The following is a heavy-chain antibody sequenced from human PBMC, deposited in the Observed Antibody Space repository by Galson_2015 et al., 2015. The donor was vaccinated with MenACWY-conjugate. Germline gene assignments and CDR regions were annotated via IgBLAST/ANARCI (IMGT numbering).Heavy chain of an antibody. D-gene: IGHD6-19*01. CDR2: IIPLVGIA. V-gene: IGHV1-69*02. J-gene: IGHJ4*02. CDR3: ATWDSSGRGEN. CDR1: GGTFSSYT. Sequence: SVKVSCKASGGTFSSYTISWVRQAPGEGLEWMGRIIPLVGIANYAQKFLGRVTLTADKSTSTAYMELSSLRSEDTAVYYCATWDSSGRGENWGQGTLVTVSS.